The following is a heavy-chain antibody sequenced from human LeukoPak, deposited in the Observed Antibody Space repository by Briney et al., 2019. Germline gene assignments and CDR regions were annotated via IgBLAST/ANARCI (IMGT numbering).Heavy chain of an antibody. V-gene: IGHV4-39*07. CDR1: GGSISSYY. CDR2: IYYSGST. CDR3: ARDRPPGVASGAPGGAFDI. Sequence: PSETLSLTCTVSGGSISSYYWGWIRQPPGKGLEWIGSIYYSGSTYYNPSLKSRVTISVDTSKNQFSLKLSSVTAADTAVYYCARDRPPGVASGAPGGAFDIWGQGTMVTVSS. J-gene: IGHJ3*02. D-gene: IGHD3-10*01.